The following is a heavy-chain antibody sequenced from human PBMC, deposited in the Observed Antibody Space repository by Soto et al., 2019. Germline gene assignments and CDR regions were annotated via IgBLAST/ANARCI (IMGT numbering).Heavy chain of an antibody. CDR3: ARDLLPGSSGLNYSSDY. CDR1: GGTFSSYA. CDR2: IIPIFGTA. D-gene: IGHD6-19*01. V-gene: IGHV1-69*13. J-gene: IGHJ4*02. Sequence: SVKVSCKASGGTFSSYAISWVRQAPGQGLEWMGGIIPIFGTANYAQKFQGRVTITADESTSTAYMELSSLRSEDTAVYYCARDLLPGSSGLNYSSDYWGQRTLVTVSS.